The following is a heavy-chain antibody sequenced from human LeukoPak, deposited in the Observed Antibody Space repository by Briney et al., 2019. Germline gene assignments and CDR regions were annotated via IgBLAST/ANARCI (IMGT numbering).Heavy chain of an antibody. CDR3: ARAPYYYDSSGYSYNWFDP. Sequence: ASVKVSCKASGYTFTGYYMHWVRQAPGQGLERMGWINPNSGGTNYAQKFQGRVTMTRDTSISTAYMELSRLRSDDTAVYYCARAPYYYDSSGYSYNWFDPWGQGTLVTVSS. CDR1: GYTFTGYY. V-gene: IGHV1-2*02. J-gene: IGHJ5*02. D-gene: IGHD3-22*01. CDR2: INPNSGGT.